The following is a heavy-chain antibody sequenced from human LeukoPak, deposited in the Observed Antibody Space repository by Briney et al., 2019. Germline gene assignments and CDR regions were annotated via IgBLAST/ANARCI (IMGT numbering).Heavy chain of an antibody. Sequence: SVKVSCKASGFTFTSSAMQWVRQARGQRLEWIRWIVVGSGNTNYAQKFQERVTITRDMSTSTAYMELSSLRSEDTAVYYCAATSYYYDSSGLRGGMDVWGQGTTVTVSS. CDR3: AATSYYYDSSGLRGGMDV. CDR1: GFTFTSSA. J-gene: IGHJ6*02. V-gene: IGHV1-58*02. CDR2: IVVGSGNT. D-gene: IGHD3-22*01.